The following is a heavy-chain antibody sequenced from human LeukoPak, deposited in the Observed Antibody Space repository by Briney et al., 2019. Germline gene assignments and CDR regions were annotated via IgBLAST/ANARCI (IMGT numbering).Heavy chain of an antibody. CDR1: GFTFSSYS. V-gene: IGHV3-21*01. CDR2: ISSSSSYI. J-gene: IGHJ5*02. CDR3: AREVVPAAKSLEGGGLNWFDP. D-gene: IGHD2-2*01. Sequence: GGSLRLSCAASGFTFSSYSMNWVRQAPGKGLEWVSSISSSSSYIYYADSVKGRFTISRDNAKNSLYLQMNSLRAEDTAVYYCAREVVPAAKSLEGGGLNWFDPWGQGTLVTVSS.